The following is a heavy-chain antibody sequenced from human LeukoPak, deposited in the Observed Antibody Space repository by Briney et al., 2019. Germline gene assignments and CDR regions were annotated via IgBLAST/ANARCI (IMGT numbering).Heavy chain of an antibody. CDR3: ASGNSSSWTGGNWFDP. CDR2: INHSGSP. CDR1: GGSFSGYY. Sequence: PSETLSLTCAVYGGSFSGYYWSWIRQSPGKGLEWIGEINHSGSPNYNPSLKSRVTISVDRSKNQFSLKLSSVTAADTAVYYCASGNSSSWTGGNWFDPWGQGTLVTVSS. V-gene: IGHV4-34*01. D-gene: IGHD6-13*01. J-gene: IGHJ5*02.